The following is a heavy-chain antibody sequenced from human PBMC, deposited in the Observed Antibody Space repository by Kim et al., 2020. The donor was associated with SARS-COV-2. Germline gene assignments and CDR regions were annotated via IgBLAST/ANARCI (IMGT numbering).Heavy chain of an antibody. J-gene: IGHJ4*02. D-gene: IGHD2-2*01. CDR2: INAGNGNT. CDR3: ARGYQLLSIGSFCDY. Sequence: ASVKVSCKASGYTFTSYAMHWVRQAPGQRLEWMGWINAGNGNTKYSQKFQGRVTITRDTSASTAYMELSSLRSEDTAVYYCARGYQLLSIGSFCDYWGQGTLVTVSS. V-gene: IGHV1-3*01. CDR1: GYTFTSYA.